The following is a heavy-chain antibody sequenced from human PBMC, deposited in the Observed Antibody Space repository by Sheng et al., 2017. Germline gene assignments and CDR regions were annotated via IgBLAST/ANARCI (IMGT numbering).Heavy chain of an antibody. CDR3: ARDHAQFRYSSSWYT. D-gene: IGHD6-13*01. CDR1: GFTFSSYA. CDR2: ISGSGGST. Sequence: EVQLLESGGGLVQPGGSLRLSCAASGFTFSSYAMSWVRQAPGKGLEWVSAISGSGGSTYYADSVKGRFTISRDNSKNSLYLQMNSLRAEDTAVYYCARDHAQFRYSSSWYTWGQGTLVTVSS. J-gene: IGHJ5*02. V-gene: IGHV3-23*01.